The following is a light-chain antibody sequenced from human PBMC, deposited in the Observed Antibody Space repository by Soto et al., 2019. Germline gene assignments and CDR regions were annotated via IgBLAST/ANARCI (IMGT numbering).Light chain of an antibody. CDR1: QSISSW. CDR2: DAS. CDR3: QQYNSYRK. V-gene: IGKV1-5*01. Sequence: DIQMTHSPSTLSASVGDRVTITCRASQSISSWLAWYQQKPGKAPKLLIYDASSLESGVPSRFSGSGSGTEFTLTISSLQPDDFATYYCQQYNSYRKFGQGNKVDIK. J-gene: IGKJ1*01.